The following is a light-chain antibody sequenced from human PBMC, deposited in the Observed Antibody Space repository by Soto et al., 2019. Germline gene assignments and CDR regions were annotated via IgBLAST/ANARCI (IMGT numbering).Light chain of an antibody. J-gene: IGKJ4*01. V-gene: IGKV1-5*01. CDR2: DGS. Sequence: DIQMTQFPPTLSASVGDRVTITCWASQSINSWLAWYHQKPGKAPKLLIYDGSNLEDGVPSKFSGSGYGSEYTLTSNFLQTDVSGTYFCQHYHSHPITFGGGTKVEI. CDR1: QSINSW. CDR3: QHYHSHPIT.